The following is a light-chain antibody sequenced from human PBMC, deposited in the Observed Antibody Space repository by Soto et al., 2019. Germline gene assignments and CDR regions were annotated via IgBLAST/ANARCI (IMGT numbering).Light chain of an antibody. Sequence: DIQMTHSPSSLSASVGDSVTITCRASQSVRNYLNWYQHKPGKAPKLLIYGASRLQTGVPSRFSGSGSGTDFTLTVSSLQPEDFATYYCQQTYSSSWTFGQGTKVDI. CDR2: GAS. CDR3: QQTYSSSWT. CDR1: QSVRNY. J-gene: IGKJ1*01. V-gene: IGKV1-39*01.